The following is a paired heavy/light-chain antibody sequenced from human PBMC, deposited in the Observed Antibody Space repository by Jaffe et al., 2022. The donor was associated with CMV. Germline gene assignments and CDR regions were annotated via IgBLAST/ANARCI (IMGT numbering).Light chain of an antibody. CDR1: QSVLYSSSNKNY. CDR2: WAS. V-gene: IGKV4-1*01. CDR3: HQYYYIPRT. J-gene: IGKJ1*01. Sequence: DIVVTQSPDSLAVSLGERATINCKSSQSVLYSSSNKNYLAWYQQKPGQPPKLLIYWASTRESGVPDRFSGSGSGTDFTLTISSLQAEDVAVYYCHQYYYIPRTFGQGTKVEIK.
Heavy chain of an antibody. CDR3: ARQVDGGLFDS. CDR2: INPGDSDT. Sequence: EVQLVQSGAEVKKPGESLKISCKASGYSFTSYWIGWVRQMPGKGLEWMVIINPGDSDTRYRPSFQGQVTISADKSINTAYLQWGSLKASDSAMYYCARQVDGGLFDSWGQGTLVTVSS. V-gene: IGHV5-51*01. CDR1: GYSFTSYW. D-gene: IGHD4-17*01. J-gene: IGHJ4*02.